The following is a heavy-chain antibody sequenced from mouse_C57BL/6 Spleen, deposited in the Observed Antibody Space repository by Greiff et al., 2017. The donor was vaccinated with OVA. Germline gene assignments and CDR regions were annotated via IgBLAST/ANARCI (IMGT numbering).Heavy chain of an antibody. CDR3: VCFYYGSSYTMDY. D-gene: IGHD1-1*01. J-gene: IGHJ4*01. CDR2: INPNNGGT. Sequence: EVQLQQSGPELVKPGASVKIPCKASGYTFTDYNMDWVKQSHGKSLEWIGDINPNNGGTIYNQKFKGKATLTVDKSSSTAYMELRSLTSEDTAVYYCVCFYYGSSYTMDYWGQGTSVTVSS. CDR1: GYTFTDYN. V-gene: IGHV1-18*01.